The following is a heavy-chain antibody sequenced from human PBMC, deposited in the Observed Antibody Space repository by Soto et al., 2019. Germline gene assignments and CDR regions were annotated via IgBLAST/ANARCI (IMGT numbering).Heavy chain of an antibody. V-gene: IGHV1-69*13. J-gene: IGHJ4*02. CDR1: GGTFSSYA. CDR3: ARSLGYFDPFDY. D-gene: IGHD3-9*01. Sequence: ASVKVSCKASGGTFSSYAISWVRQAPGQGLEWMGGIIPIFGTANYAQKFQGRVTITADESTSTAYMELSSLRSEDTAVYYCARSLGYFDPFDYWGQGTLVTVSS. CDR2: IIPIFGTA.